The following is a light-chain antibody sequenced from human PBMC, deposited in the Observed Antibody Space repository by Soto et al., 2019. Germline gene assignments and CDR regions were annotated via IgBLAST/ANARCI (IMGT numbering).Light chain of an antibody. Sequence: EIVLTQSPGTLSLPPGERATLSCRASQSVSSSFLAWYQQKPGQAPRLLIYGASNRATGIPDRFSGSGSGTDFTLTTSRLEPEDFAVYYCQQYVTSPWAFGQGTKVAIE. CDR2: GAS. CDR3: QQYVTSPWA. V-gene: IGKV3-20*01. J-gene: IGKJ1*01. CDR1: QSVSSSF.